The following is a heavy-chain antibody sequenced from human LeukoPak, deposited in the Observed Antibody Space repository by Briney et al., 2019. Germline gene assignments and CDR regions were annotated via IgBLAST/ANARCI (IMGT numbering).Heavy chain of an antibody. D-gene: IGHD2/OR15-2a*01. CDR2: ISFDGSNE. CDR1: GFTFSTYA. CDR3: ASFLPGADY. V-gene: IGHV3-30*04. Sequence: GRSLGLSCAASGFTFSTYAMHWVRQAPDKGLEWVAVISFDGSNEYYADSVKGRFSISRDNSKNTLYLQMSSLRAEDTAVYYCASFLPGADYWGQGTLLTVSS. J-gene: IGHJ4*02.